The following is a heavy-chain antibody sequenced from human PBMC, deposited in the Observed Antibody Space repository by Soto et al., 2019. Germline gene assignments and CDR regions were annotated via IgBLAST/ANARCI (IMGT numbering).Heavy chain of an antibody. J-gene: IGHJ6*03. Sequence: GGSLRLSCAASGFTFSSYSMNWVRQAPGKGLEWVSSISSSSSYIYYADSVKGRFTISRDNAKNSLYLQMNSLRAEDTAVYYCARELQQYYDFWSGPRTTPYYYYMDVWGKGTTVTVSS. CDR1: GFTFSSYS. CDR2: ISSSSSYI. CDR3: ARELQQYYDFWSGPRTTPYYYYMDV. D-gene: IGHD3-3*01. V-gene: IGHV3-21*01.